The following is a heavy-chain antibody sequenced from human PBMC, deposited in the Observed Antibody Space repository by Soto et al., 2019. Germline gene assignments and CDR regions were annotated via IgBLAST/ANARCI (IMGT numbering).Heavy chain of an antibody. D-gene: IGHD3-16*02. CDR3: ALHFNRWFDP. J-gene: IGHJ5*02. CDR1: GFSLSTSGVG. V-gene: IGHV2-5*02. Sequence: QITLKESGTTLVKPRQTLTLTCTFSGFSLSTSGVGVGWIRQPPGKALEWLALIYWDDDKRYSPSLKSRLTISEDTSKNQVVLTMTNMDPVDTATYYCALHFNRWFDPWGQGTLVTVSS. CDR2: IYWDDDK.